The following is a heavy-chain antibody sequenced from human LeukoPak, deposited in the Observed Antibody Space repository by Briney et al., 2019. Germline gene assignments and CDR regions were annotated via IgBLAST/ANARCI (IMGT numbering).Heavy chain of an antibody. D-gene: IGHD5-24*01. CDR2: IGTAGDT. CDR3: ARGGIGDGYSNDAFDI. V-gene: IGHV3-13*01. CDR1: GFTFSSYD. J-gene: IGHJ3*02. Sequence: GGVLRLSCAASGFTFSSYDMHWVRQATGKGLEWVSAIGTAGDTYYPGSVKGRFTISRENAKNSLHLQMNSLRAGDTAVYYCARGGIGDGYSNDAFDIWGQGTMVTVSS.